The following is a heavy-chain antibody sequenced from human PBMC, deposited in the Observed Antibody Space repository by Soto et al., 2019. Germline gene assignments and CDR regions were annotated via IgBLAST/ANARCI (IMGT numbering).Heavy chain of an antibody. J-gene: IGHJ3*02. CDR3: AKKGPPRDAFDI. V-gene: IGHV3-23*01. CDR1: GFTFRSYA. CDR2: ISAGGSNT. Sequence: EVQLLESGGGLVKPGGSLRLSCAVSGFTFRSYAMSWVRQAPGKGPEWVSVISAGGSNTYYAESVKGRFTISRDNSKNTLYLQMNSLRDEDTAVYYCAKKGPPRDAFDIWGQGTMVTVST.